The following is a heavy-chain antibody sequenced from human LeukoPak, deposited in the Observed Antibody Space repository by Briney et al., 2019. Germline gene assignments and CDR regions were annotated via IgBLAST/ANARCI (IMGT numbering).Heavy chain of an antibody. D-gene: IGHD2-21*02. J-gene: IGHJ4*02. CDR3: ARGDVVVTAASFDY. CDR2: ISAYNGNT. CDR1: GYTFTSYC. Sequence: GASEKVSCKASGYTFTSYCISWVRQAPGQGLEWRGWISAYNGNTYYAQKLQGRVTMTTDTSTSTAYMELRSLRSEDTAVYYCARGDVVVTAASFDYWGQGTLVTVSS. V-gene: IGHV1-18*01.